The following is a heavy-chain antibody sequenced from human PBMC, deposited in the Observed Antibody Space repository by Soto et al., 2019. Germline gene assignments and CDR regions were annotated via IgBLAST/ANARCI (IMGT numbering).Heavy chain of an antibody. CDR1: GYTFTSYD. J-gene: IGHJ4*02. CDR3: ARRDFSRTFDY. D-gene: IGHD3-3*01. V-gene: IGHV1-8*01. CDR2: MNPNSGNT. Sequence: GASVKVSCKASGYTFTSYDINWVRQATGQGLEWMGWMNPNSGNTGYAQKFQGRVTMTRNTSISTAYMELSSLRSEDTATYYCARRDFSRTFDYWGQGALVTVSS.